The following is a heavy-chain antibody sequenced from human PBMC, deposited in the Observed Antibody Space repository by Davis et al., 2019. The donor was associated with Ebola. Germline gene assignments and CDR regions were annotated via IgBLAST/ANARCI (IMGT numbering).Heavy chain of an antibody. Sequence: PSETLSLTCTVSGGSISSYYWSWIRQPPGKGLEWIGQINHSGSTNYNPSLKSRVTISVDTSKNQFPLKLSSVTAADTAVYYCARVEGIVEVVAAAQANWFDPWGQGTLVTVSS. J-gene: IGHJ5*02. CDR1: GGSISSYY. D-gene: IGHD2-15*01. CDR2: INHSGST. CDR3: ARVEGIVEVVAAAQANWFDP. V-gene: IGHV4-34*01.